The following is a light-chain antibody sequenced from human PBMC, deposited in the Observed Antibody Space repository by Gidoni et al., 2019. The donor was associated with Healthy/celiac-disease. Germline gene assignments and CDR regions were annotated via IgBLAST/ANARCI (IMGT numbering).Light chain of an antibody. CDR2: AVS. Sequence: QSALTQPASVSGSPGQSITISCTGTSSDVGGYNYVSWYQQHPGKAPTLMIYAVSNRPSGVSNRFSGSKSGNTASLTISGLQAEDEADYYCSSYTSSSTLFGGGTKLTVL. CDR1: SSDVGGYNY. CDR3: SSYTSSSTL. V-gene: IGLV2-14*01. J-gene: IGLJ2*01.